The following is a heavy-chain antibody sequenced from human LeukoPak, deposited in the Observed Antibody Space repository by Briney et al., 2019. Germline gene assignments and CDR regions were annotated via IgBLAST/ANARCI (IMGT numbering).Heavy chain of an antibody. CDR1: GGSISSSSYY. J-gene: IGHJ5*02. CDR2: IYYSGST. Sequence: SETLSLTCTVSGGSISSSSYYWGWIRQPPGKGLEWIGSIYYSGSTYYNPSLKSRVPISVDTSKNQFSLKLSSVTAADTAVYYCARVDTAMVKLFDPWGQGTLVTVSS. V-gene: IGHV4-39*01. CDR3: ARVDTAMVKLFDP. D-gene: IGHD5-18*01.